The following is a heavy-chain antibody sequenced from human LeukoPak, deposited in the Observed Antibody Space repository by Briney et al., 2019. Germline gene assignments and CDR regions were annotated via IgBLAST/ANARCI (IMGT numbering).Heavy chain of an antibody. D-gene: IGHD3-22*01. Sequence: ASVKVSCKASGYTFTSYGISWVRQAPGQGLEWMGWISAYNDNTNYAQKLQGRVTMTTDTSTSTDYMELRSLRSDDTAVYYCARGGPYDSSGYSRHWGQGTLVTVSS. J-gene: IGHJ4*02. V-gene: IGHV1-18*01. CDR3: ARGGPYDSSGYSRH. CDR1: GYTFTSYG. CDR2: ISAYNDNT.